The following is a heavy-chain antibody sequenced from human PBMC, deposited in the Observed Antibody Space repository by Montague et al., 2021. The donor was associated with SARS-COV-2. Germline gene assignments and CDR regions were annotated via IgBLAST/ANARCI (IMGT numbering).Heavy chain of an antibody. Sequence: TLSLTCTVSGGSISCCCYFWIWIRQHPGKGLVWIVYIDKSGTTNSNPSLKSRVSLSVDTSKNQFSLNLRSATAADTAFYYCARDLGGIDVWGQGTTVIVSS. D-gene: IGHD3-10*01. CDR3: ARDLGGIDV. V-gene: IGHV4-31*03. J-gene: IGHJ6*02. CDR1: GGSISCCCYF. CDR2: IDKSGTT.